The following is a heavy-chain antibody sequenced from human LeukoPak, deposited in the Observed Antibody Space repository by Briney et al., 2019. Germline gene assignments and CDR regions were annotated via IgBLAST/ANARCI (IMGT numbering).Heavy chain of an antibody. CDR3: ARDGWNDFWSGEPFDY. J-gene: IGHJ4*02. CDR1: GGTFSSYT. CDR2: IIPILGIA. V-gene: IGHV1-69*04. Sequence: ASVKVSCTASGGTFSSYTISWVRQAPGQGLEWMGRIIPILGIANYAQKFQGRVTITADKSTSTAYMELSSLRSEDTAVYYCARDGWNDFWSGEPFDYWGQGTLVTVSS. D-gene: IGHD3-3*01.